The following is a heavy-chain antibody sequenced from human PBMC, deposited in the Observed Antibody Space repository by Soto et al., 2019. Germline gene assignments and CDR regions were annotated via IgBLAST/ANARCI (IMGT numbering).Heavy chain of an antibody. CDR3: ASRGYCSSPSCYTGWFDP. Sequence: PSATLSLTCGVYDWSFGGYYWSWSRQPPGKGLEWIGEINYSGSTYYNPSLKSRVTISVDTSKNQFSLKLSSVTAADTAVYYCASRGYCSSPSCYTGWFDPCGQGTLVTVSS. CDR2: INYSGST. D-gene: IGHD2-2*02. V-gene: IGHV4-34*01. CDR1: DWSFGGYY. J-gene: IGHJ5*02.